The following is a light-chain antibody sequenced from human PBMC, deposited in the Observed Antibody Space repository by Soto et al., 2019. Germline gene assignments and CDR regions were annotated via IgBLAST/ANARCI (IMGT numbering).Light chain of an antibody. Sequence: DIQMTQSPSSLSASAGDTVTITCRASQNIADYLSWYQQKPGKAPRLLIYDASTLEGGVPSRFSASGSGTEFTLTISSLQPDDFANYYCEQYDSRYPWTFGQGTKIEIK. CDR1: QNIADY. V-gene: IGKV1-5*01. CDR3: EQYDSRYPWT. J-gene: IGKJ1*01. CDR2: DAS.